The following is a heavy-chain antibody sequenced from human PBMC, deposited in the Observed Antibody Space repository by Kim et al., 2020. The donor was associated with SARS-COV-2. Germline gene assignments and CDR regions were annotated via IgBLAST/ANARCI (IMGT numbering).Heavy chain of an antibody. CDR1: GGSFSGYY. D-gene: IGHD6-19*01. J-gene: IGHJ4*01. Sequence: SETLSLTCAVYGGSFSGYYWSWIRQPPGKGLEWVGEINHSGSTNYNPSLKSRVTISVDTTTNQFSLKLSSGTAADTAAYYCSRAGRPRLVRPFFSYFDY. CDR2: INHSGST. CDR3: SRAGRPRLVRPFFSYFDY. V-gene: IGHV4-34*01.